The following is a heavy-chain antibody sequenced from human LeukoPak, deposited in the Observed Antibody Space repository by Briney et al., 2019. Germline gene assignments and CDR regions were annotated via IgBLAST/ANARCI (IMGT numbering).Heavy chain of an antibody. Sequence: SETLSLTCTVSGGSVSSSRSYWCWIRQSPVKWLEWIGSFYFSGSTYYNPSLKSRVNISVDTSKNQFSLKLSSVTAADTAVYYCATPNGFSYGFFDSWGQGTLVTVSS. J-gene: IGHJ4*02. CDR3: ATPNGFSYGFFDS. D-gene: IGHD5-18*01. V-gene: IGHV4-39*01. CDR2: FYFSGST. CDR1: GGSVSSSRSY.